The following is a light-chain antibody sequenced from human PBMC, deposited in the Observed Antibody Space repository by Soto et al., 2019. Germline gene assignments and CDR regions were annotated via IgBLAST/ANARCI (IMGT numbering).Light chain of an antibody. CDR1: SGHSTYA. J-gene: IGLJ2*01. Sequence: QTVVTQSPSASASLGASVKLTCTLSSGHSTYAIAWHQQQPEKGPRFLMRVNNDGSHIKGDGIPDRFSGSSSGAERYLTISSLQSEDDAVYYCQTWGTGMVFGGGTKLTVL. CDR2: VNNDGSH. V-gene: IGLV4-69*01. CDR3: QTWGTGMV.